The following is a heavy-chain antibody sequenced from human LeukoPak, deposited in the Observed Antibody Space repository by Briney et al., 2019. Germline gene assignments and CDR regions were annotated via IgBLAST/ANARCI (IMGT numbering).Heavy chain of an antibody. D-gene: IGHD4-23*01. J-gene: IGHJ4*02. V-gene: IGHV4-39*01. CDR1: GGSISSSSYY. Sequence: PSETLSLTCTVSGGSISSSSYYWGWIRQPPGKGLEWIGSIYYSGSTYYNPSLKSRVTISVDTSKNQFSLKLSSVTAADTAVYYRARGLPGGNHYFDYWGQGTLVTVSS. CDR2: IYYSGST. CDR3: ARGLPGGNHYFDY.